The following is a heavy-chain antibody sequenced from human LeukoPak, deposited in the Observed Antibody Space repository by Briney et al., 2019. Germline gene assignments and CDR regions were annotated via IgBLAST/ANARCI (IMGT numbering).Heavy chain of an antibody. V-gene: IGHV3-30*02. CDR3: AREGGTVTPYYYYYMDV. J-gene: IGHJ6*03. CDR1: GFTFSDYD. D-gene: IGHD4-11*01. Sequence: GGSLRLSCAASGFTFSDYDMHWVRQAPGKGLEWVAFMRYGGSNKFYADSVKGRFTISRDNSKNTLYLQMSSLRAEDTAVYYCAREGGTVTPYYYYYMDVWGKGTTVTVSS. CDR2: MRYGGSNK.